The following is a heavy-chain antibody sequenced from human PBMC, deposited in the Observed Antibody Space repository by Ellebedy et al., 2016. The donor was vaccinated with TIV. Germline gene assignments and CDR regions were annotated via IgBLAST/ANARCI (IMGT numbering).Heavy chain of an antibody. CDR1: GFPFINYA. CDR3: AKDLRATGGNWDPAFDD. CDR2: ISSSGDST. D-gene: IGHD1-1*01. Sequence: PGGSLRPSCAAPGFPFINYAMTWFPQAPGKGLEWVSGISSSGDSTYYADSVKGRFTVSRDNSKNTLFLQLNSLRAEDTAVYYCAKDLRATGGNWDPAFDDWGQGTLVTVSS. V-gene: IGHV3-23*01. J-gene: IGHJ4*02.